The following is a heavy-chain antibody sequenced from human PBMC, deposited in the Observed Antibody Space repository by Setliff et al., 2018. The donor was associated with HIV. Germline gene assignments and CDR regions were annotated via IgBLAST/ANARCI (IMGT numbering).Heavy chain of an antibody. V-gene: IGHV3-15*01. CDR2: IKSKTSGGTT. D-gene: IGHD2-15*01. Sequence: PGGSLRLSCAASGLTFTDAWMSWGRQAPGKGLEWVGRIKSKTSGGTTDYGAPVKGRFSISRDDSKNTLYLQMNSLETEDTALYYCTADLPGGISDCFDYWGQGTQVTVSS. CDR3: TADLPGGISDCFDY. CDR1: GLTFTDAW. J-gene: IGHJ4*02.